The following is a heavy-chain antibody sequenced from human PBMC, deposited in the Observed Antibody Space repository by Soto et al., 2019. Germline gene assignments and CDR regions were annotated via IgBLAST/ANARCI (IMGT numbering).Heavy chain of an antibody. D-gene: IGHD3-22*01. Sequence: ASVKVSCKASGYTFTSYGISWVRQAPGQGLEWMGWISAYNGNTNYAQKLQGRVTMTTDTSTSTAYMELRSLRSDDTAVYYCASRISSGYFDDDAFDIWGQGTMVTVSS. V-gene: IGHV1-18*01. J-gene: IGHJ3*02. CDR2: ISAYNGNT. CDR1: GYTFTSYG. CDR3: ASRISSGYFDDDAFDI.